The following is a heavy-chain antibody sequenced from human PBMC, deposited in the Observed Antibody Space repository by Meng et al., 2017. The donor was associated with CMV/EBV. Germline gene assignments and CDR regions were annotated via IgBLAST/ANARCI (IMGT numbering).Heavy chain of an antibody. CDR3: AKGVYSSGYYYYGMDV. J-gene: IGHJ6*02. V-gene: IGHV3-23*01. Sequence: GESLKISCVGSGFSFDNYAMSWVRQAPGKGLEWVSTISGSGGSRYYADSVKGRFTISRDNSKNTLYLQMNSLRTEDTAVYYCAKGVYSSGYYYYGMDVWGQGTLVTVSS. CDR2: ISGSGGSR. CDR1: GFSFDNYA. D-gene: IGHD6-19*01.